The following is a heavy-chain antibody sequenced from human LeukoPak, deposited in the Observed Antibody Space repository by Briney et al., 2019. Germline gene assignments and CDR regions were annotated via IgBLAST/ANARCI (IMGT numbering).Heavy chain of an antibody. CDR3: ARENPSGYYNRPIDY. CDR2: IYYSGSI. CDR1: GASFSSYY. Sequence: SETLSLTCTVSGASFSSYYWSWIRQPPGKGLEWIGDIYYSGSIKYNPSLKSRVTMSVDTSKNQFSLKLSSVTAADTAIYYCARENPSGYYNRPIDYWGQGTLVTVSS. D-gene: IGHD3-22*01. J-gene: IGHJ4*02. V-gene: IGHV4-59*01.